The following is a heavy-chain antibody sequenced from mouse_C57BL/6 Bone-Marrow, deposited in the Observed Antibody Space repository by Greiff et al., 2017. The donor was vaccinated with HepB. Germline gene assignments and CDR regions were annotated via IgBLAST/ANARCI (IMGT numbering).Heavy chain of an antibody. CDR3: MGLLRNYYAMDY. CDR1: GYTFTSYW. V-gene: IGHV1-5*01. Sequence: VQLQQSGTVLARPGASVKMSCKTSGYTFTSYWMHWVKQRPGQGLEWIGAIYPGNSDTSYNQKFKGKAKLTAVTSASTAYMELSSLTNEDSAVYYCMGLLRNYYAMDYWGQGTSVTVSS. D-gene: IGHD1-1*01. J-gene: IGHJ4*01. CDR2: IYPGNSDT.